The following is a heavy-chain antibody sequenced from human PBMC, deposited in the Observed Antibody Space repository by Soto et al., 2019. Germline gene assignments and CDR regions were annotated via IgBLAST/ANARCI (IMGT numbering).Heavy chain of an antibody. CDR1: GYSFTTYW. CDR2: IYPGDSDT. Sequence: GESLKISCKGSGYSFTTYWIGWVRQMPGKGLEGMVIIYPGDSDTRYSPSFQGQVTISADKSINTTYLQWSSLKASDTAIYYCARDQMGRAAADISYYYYYGMDVWGQGTTVTVSS. CDR3: ARDQMGRAAADISYYYYYGMDV. D-gene: IGHD6-13*01. V-gene: IGHV5-51*01. J-gene: IGHJ6*02.